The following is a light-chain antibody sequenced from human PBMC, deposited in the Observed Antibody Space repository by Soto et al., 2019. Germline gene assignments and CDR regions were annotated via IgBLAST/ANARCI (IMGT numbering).Light chain of an antibody. CDR1: QGISSA. V-gene: IGKV1D-13*01. J-gene: IGKJ5*01. CDR3: QQFHNYPPIT. CDR2: DAS. Sequence: IQLTQSPSSLPVSVGDRVTITCRASQGISSALAWYQQKPGKAPKLLIYDASSLESGVPSRFSGSGSGTDFTLTISSLQPEDFATYYCQQFHNYPPITFGQGTRMEIK.